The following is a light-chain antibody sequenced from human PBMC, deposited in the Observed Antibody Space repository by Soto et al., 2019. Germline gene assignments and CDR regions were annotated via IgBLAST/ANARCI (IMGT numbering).Light chain of an antibody. CDR3: SSYAGSKVV. J-gene: IGLJ2*01. V-gene: IGLV2-8*01. Sequence: QSALTQPPSASGSPGQSVTISCTGTSSDVGGYNYVSWYQQHPGKAPKLMIYEVSKRPSGVPDRFSGSKSGNTAPLTVSGLQAEDEADYYCSSYAGSKVVFGGGTKLTVL. CDR2: EVS. CDR1: SSDVGGYNY.